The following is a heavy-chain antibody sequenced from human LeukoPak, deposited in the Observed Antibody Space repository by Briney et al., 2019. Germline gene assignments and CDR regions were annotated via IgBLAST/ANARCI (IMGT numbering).Heavy chain of an antibody. V-gene: IGHV5-51*01. J-gene: IGHJ5*02. D-gene: IGHD6-13*01. CDR1: GYSFTSYW. CDR3: ARNSMGIAAAGTSNWFDP. CDR2: IYPGDSDT. Sequence: GESLKISCKGSGYSFTSYWIGWVRQMPGKGLEWMGIIYPGDSDTRYSPSFQGQVTISADKSISTAYLQWSSLKASDTAMYYCARNSMGIAAAGTSNWFDPWGQGTLVTVSS.